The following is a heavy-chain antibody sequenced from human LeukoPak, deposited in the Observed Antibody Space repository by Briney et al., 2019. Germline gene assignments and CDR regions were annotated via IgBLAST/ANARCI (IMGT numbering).Heavy chain of an antibody. J-gene: IGHJ6*03. CDR2: INHSGST. V-gene: IGHV4-34*01. D-gene: IGHD4-17*01. Sequence: SETLSLTCAVYGGSFSGYYWSWIRQPPGKGLEWIGEINHSGSTNYNPSLKSRVTISVDTSKNQFSLKLSSVTAADTAVYYCARTNHDYGDYGDYYYMDVWGKGTTVTVSS. CDR1: GGSFSGYY. CDR3: ARTNHDYGDYGDYYYMDV.